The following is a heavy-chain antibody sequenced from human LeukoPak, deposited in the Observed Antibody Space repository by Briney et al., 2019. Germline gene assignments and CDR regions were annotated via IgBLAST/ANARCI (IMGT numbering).Heavy chain of an antibody. CDR2: ISYDGSNK. Sequence: GRSLRLSCAASGFTFSSYAMHWVRQAPGKGLEWVAVISYDGSNKYYADSVKGRFTISRDNSKNTLYLQMNSLRAEDTAVYYCARDPDLSYDSSGYWGQGTLVTVSS. CDR1: GFTFSSYA. CDR3: ARDPDLSYDSSGY. V-gene: IGHV3-30-3*01. J-gene: IGHJ4*02. D-gene: IGHD3-22*01.